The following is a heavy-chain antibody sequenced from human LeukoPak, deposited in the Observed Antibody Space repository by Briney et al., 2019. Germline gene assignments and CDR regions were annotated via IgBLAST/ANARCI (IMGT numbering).Heavy chain of an antibody. CDR3: ARHDSFIPY. D-gene: IGHD5-18*01. CDR2: ISDNEGRT. V-gene: IGHV3-23*01. CDR1: GFTFNYFA. Sequence: GGSLRLSCAASGFTFNYFAMSWVRQAPGKGLEWVSGISDNEGRTYYTDSVKGRFTISRDNSKNTVCLQMNNLRADDTAVYFCARHDSFIPYWGQGTLVTVSS. J-gene: IGHJ4*02.